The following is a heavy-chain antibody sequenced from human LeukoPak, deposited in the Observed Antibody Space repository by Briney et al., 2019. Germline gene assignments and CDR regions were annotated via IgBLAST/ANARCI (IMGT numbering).Heavy chain of an antibody. D-gene: IGHD3-3*01. Sequence: SETLSHTCTVSGGSISSYYWSWIRQPTGKGLEWIGYKYYSGSTNYNPSLKSRVTISVDTSKNQYSLKLSSVTAADTAVYYCARGVTIFGVVTPRYYYYMDVWGKGTTVTVSS. V-gene: IGHV4-59*01. CDR3: ARGVTIFGVVTPRYYYYMDV. J-gene: IGHJ6*03. CDR1: GGSISSYY. CDR2: KYYSGST.